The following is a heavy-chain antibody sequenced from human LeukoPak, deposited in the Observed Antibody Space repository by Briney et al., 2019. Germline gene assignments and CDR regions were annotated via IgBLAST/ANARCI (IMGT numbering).Heavy chain of an antibody. CDR3: ARVRLITIFGVVIIGGIDY. D-gene: IGHD3-3*02. V-gene: IGHV4-59*11. CDR1: GDSISSHY. Sequence: SETLSLTCTVSGDSISSHYWTWIRLPPGKGLEWIGFIYNSGITTYTPSLKSRVTISQDTSKNQFSLKLNSVTAADTAVYYCARVRLITIFGVVIIGGIDYWGQGILVTVSS. J-gene: IGHJ4*02. CDR2: IYNSGIT.